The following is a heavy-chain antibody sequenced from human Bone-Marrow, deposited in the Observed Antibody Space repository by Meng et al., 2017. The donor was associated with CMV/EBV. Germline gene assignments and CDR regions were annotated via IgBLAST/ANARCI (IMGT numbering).Heavy chain of an antibody. Sequence: QVQLVQSGAEVKKPGASVKVSCKASGYTFTSYGISWVRQAPGQGLEWMGWVNSNNDATNYARKFQGRVSMTRDTSISTAHMELSRLMSDDTAVYYCVRSSGWSLFDYWGQGTLVTVSS. CDR1: GYTFTSYG. CDR3: VRSSGWSLFDY. V-gene: IGHV1-18*01. CDR2: VNSNNDAT. J-gene: IGHJ4*02. D-gene: IGHD6-19*01.